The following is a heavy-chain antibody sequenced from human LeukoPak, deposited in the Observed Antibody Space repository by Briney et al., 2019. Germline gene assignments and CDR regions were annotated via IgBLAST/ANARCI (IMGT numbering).Heavy chain of an antibody. D-gene: IGHD3-16*01. CDR2: ISGTGDTT. CDR1: GFTFSSCA. CDR3: AKDRDLYDYETMDY. V-gene: IGHV3-23*01. Sequence: PGRSLRLSCAASGFTFSSCAMSWVRQAPGKGLQWVSAISGTGDTTYYADSVKGRFTISRDNSKNTLFLHMKSLRAEDTAVYYCAKDRDLYDYETMDYWGQGTLVTVSS. J-gene: IGHJ4*02.